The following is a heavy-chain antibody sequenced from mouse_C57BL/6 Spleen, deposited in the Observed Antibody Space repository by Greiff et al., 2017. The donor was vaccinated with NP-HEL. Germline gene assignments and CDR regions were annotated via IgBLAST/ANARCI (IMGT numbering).Heavy chain of an antibody. CDR1: GYTFTSYW. J-gene: IGHJ2*01. V-gene: IGHV1-52*01. Sequence: VQLQQPGAELVRPGSSVKLSCKASGYTFTSYWMHWVKQRPIQGLEWIGNIDPSDSETHYNQKFKDKATLTVDKSSSTAYMQLSSLTSEDSAVYYCARGNPGSSDYFDYWGQGTTLTVSS. CDR3: ARGNPGSSDYFDY. CDR2: IDPSDSET. D-gene: IGHD1-1*01.